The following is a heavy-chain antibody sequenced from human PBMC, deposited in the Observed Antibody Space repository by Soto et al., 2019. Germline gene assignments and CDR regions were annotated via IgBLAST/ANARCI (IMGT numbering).Heavy chain of an antibody. D-gene: IGHD5-12*01. CDR3: AKEKTRDGYNIR. V-gene: IGHV3-30-3*01. CDR2: ISYYGTNK. CDR1: GFSFSISP. Sequence: SLRLSCAASGFSFSISPMQWVRQAPGKGPEWVALISYYGTNKFYADSVKGRFTISRDNSKSTLYLQVDSLRPEDAAVYYCAKEKTRDGYNIRWGKGTMVIVSS. J-gene: IGHJ4*02.